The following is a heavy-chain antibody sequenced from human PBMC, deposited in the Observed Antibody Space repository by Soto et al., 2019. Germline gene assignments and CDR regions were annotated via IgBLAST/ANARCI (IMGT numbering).Heavy chain of an antibody. J-gene: IGHJ3*01. CDR2: IKQDGSEN. D-gene: IGHD6-19*01. V-gene: IGHV3-7*03. Sequence: EVQLVESGGGLVQPGGSLRLSCEASGFTFSSSWMSWVRQAPGRGLEWVANIKQDGSENYYVDSVKGRFTISRDNAKNSLYLQMNSLRAEDTAVYYCASFSSGWPRGDFDFWGQGTMVTVSS. CDR3: ASFSSGWPRGDFDF. CDR1: GFTFSSSW.